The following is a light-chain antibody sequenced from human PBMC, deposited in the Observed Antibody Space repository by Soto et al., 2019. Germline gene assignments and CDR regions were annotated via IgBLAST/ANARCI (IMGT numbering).Light chain of an antibody. CDR2: AAS. CDR1: QSISSY. V-gene: IGKV1-39*01. J-gene: IGKJ4*01. Sequence: DIQMTQSPSSLSAAVGDRVTITCRRIQSISSYLNWYQQKPGKAPKLLIYAASSLQSGVPSRFSGSGSGTDFTLTISSLQPEDFTTYYCQQSYSTPPGLTFGGGTKVDIK. CDR3: QQSYSTPPGLT.